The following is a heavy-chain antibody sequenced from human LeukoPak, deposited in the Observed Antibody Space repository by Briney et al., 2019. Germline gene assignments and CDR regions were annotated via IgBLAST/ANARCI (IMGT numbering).Heavy chain of an antibody. V-gene: IGHV3-66*04. CDR1: GFTVSSNY. J-gene: IGHJ6*02. CDR3: ARPRYFDWSNYYGMDV. D-gene: IGHD3-9*01. Sequence: GGSLRLSCAASGFTVSSNYMSWVRQAPGKGLEWVSVIYSGGSTYYADSVKGRFTISRDNSKNTLYLQMNSLRAEDTAVYYCARPRYFDWSNYYGMDVWGQGTTVTVSS. CDR2: IYSGGST.